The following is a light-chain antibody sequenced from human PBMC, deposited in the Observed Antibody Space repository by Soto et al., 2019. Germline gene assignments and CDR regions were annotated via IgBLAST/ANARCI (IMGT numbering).Light chain of an antibody. CDR3: QQYGSSPWT. CDR2: GAA. V-gene: IGKV3-20*01. J-gene: IGKJ1*01. CDR1: QSVSSSY. Sequence: EIVLTQSPDTLSLSPGERATPSCRASQSVSSSYLAWYQQKPGQAPRLLIYGAASRATGIPDRFSGSGSGTDFTLTISRLEPEDFAVYYCQQYGSSPWTFGQGTKVDIK.